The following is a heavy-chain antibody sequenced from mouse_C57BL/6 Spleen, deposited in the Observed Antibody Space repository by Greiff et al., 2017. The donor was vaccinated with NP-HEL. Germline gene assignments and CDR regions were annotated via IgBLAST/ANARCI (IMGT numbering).Heavy chain of an antibody. CDR3: ARSDYYGSSLYAMDY. CDR1: GYTFTDHT. CDR2: IYPRDGST. Sequence: VKLQESDAELVKPGASVKISCKVSGYTFTDHTIHWMKQRPEQGLEWIGYIYPRDGSTKYNEKFKGKATLTADKSSSTAYMQLNSLTSEDSAVYFCARSDYYGSSLYAMDYWGQGTSVTVSS. D-gene: IGHD1-1*01. J-gene: IGHJ4*01. V-gene: IGHV1-78*01.